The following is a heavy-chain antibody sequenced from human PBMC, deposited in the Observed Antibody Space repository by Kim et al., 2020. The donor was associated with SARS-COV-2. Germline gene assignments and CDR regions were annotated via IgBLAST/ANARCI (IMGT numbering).Heavy chain of an antibody. CDR3: AKDSSSWGDAFDI. D-gene: IGHD6-13*01. V-gene: IGHV3-23*01. Sequence: YAEAVTGRLTISRDNSKNTLDLQMKSLGAEDTAVYYCAKDSSSWGDAFDIWGQGTMVTVSS. J-gene: IGHJ3*02.